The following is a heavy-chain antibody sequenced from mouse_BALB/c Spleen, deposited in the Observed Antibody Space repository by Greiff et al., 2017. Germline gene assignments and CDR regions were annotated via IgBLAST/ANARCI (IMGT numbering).Heavy chain of an antibody. Sequence: EVKLMESGAELVKPGASVKLSCTASGFNIKDTYMHWVKQRPEQGLEWIGRIDPANGNTKYDPKFQGKATITADTSSNTAYLQLSSLTSEDTAVYYCARGTTVVASRYAVDYWGQGTSVTVSS. V-gene: IGHV14-3*02. CDR3: ARGTTVVASRYAVDY. CDR1: GFNIKDTY. J-gene: IGHJ4*01. CDR2: IDPANGNT. D-gene: IGHD1-1*01.